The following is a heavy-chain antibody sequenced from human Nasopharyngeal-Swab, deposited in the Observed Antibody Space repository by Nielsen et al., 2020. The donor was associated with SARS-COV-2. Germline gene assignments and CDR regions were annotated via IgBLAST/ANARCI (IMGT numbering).Heavy chain of an antibody. CDR1: GFTFSKFY. V-gene: IGHV3-7*01. D-gene: IGHD6-13*01. Sequence: GESLKISCAASGFTFSKFYMRWVRQAPGKGLEWVANIKQDGSGSYYVDSVKGRFTISRDDANNSLYLQMNSLRAEDTGVYYCARGGSSFPFDYWGPGTLVTVSS. J-gene: IGHJ4*02. CDR3: ARGGSSFPFDY. CDR2: IKQDGSGS.